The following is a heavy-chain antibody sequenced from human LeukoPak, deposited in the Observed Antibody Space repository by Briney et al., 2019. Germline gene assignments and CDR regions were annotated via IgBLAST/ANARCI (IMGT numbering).Heavy chain of an antibody. V-gene: IGHV1-2*02. CDR2: INPNSGGT. Sequence: GASVKVSCKASGYTFTGYFLHWVRQAPGQELEWMGWINPNSGGTEYAQKFQGRVTMTRDTSTSTVYMELSSLRSEDTAVYYCARVRPPNYYYYGMDVWGQGTTVTVSS. CDR1: GYTFTGYF. J-gene: IGHJ6*02. CDR3: ARVRPPNYYYYGMDV.